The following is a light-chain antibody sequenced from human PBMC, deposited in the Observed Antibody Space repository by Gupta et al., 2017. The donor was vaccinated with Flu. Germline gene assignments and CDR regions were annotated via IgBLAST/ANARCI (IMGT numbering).Light chain of an antibody. V-gene: IGKV1-33*01. CDR2: DAS. CDR1: QDISHY. Sequence: DIQMTQSPSSLAASVGDRVTITCQASQDISHYLNWYQQKPGKAPNLLIDDASNLKTGVPSRFSGSGSGTDFIFTIGSLQPEDIATYYCQQYNDLPYSFGQGTKLDLK. CDR3: QQYNDLPYS. J-gene: IGKJ2*03.